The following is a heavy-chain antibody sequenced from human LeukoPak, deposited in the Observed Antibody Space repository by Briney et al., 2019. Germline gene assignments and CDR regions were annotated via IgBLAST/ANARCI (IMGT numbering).Heavy chain of an antibody. CDR1: GGSFSGYY. CDR2: INHSGST. J-gene: IGHJ4*02. D-gene: IGHD2-15*01. Sequence: SETLSLTCAVYGGSFSGYYWSWIRQPPGKGLEWIGEINHSGSTNYNPSLESRVTISVDTSKNQFSLKLSSVTAADTAVYYCARRRGTLRRFGYWGQGTLVTVSS. CDR3: ARRRGTLRRFGY. V-gene: IGHV4-34*01.